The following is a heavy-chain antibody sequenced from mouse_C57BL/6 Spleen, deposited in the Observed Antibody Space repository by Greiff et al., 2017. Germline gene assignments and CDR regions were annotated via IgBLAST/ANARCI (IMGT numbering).Heavy chain of an antibody. D-gene: IGHD1-1*01. CDR2: IDPSDSYT. Sequence: QVQLQQPGAELVKPGASVKLSCKASGYTFTSYWMQWVKQRPGQGLEWIGEIDPSDSYTNYNQKFKGKATLTVDTSSSTAYMQLSSLTSEDSAVYYCARSGDYGSSSWYFDVWGTGTTVTVSS. CDR3: ARSGDYGSSSWYFDV. V-gene: IGHV1-50*01. CDR1: GYTFTSYW. J-gene: IGHJ1*03.